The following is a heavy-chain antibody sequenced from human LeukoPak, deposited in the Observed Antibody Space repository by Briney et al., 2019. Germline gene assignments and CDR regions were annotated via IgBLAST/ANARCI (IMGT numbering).Heavy chain of an antibody. CDR3: ARHSRAFDI. CDR2: IYPGDSDT. V-gene: IGHV5-51*01. J-gene: IGHJ3*02. Sequence: GEALQISFEGAGYGFSRYWIGWGRPMPGKGVGWMGIIYPGDSDTRYSPSFQGQVTISADKSISTAYLQWSSLKASDTAMFYCARHSRAFDIWGQGTMVTVSS. CDR1: GYGFSRYW.